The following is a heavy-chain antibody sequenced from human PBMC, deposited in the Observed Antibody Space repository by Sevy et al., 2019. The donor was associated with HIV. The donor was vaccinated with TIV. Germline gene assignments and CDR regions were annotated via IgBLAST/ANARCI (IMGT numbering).Heavy chain of an antibody. J-gene: IGHJ4*02. CDR3: AFGVRQWLVSTYFDY. CDR2: IYSGGST. Sequence: GGSLRLSCAASGFTVSSNYMSWVRQAPGKGLEWVSVIYSGGSTYYADSVKGRFTISRDNSKITLYLQMNSLRAEDTAVYYCAFGVRQWLVSTYFDYWGQGTLVTVSS. CDR1: GFTVSSNY. D-gene: IGHD6-19*01. V-gene: IGHV3-53*01.